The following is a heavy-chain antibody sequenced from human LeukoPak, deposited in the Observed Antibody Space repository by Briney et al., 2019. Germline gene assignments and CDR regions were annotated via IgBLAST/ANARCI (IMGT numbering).Heavy chain of an antibody. D-gene: IGHD6-13*01. CDR2: IRYDGSNK. J-gene: IGHJ4*02. V-gene: IGHV3-30*02. Sequence: GGSLRLSCAASGFTFSSYGMHWVRQAPGKGLEWVAFIRYDGSNKYYADSVKGRFTISRDNSKNTLYLQMSSLRAEDTAVYYCAKDQPDSSSWAYWGQGTLVTVSS. CDR3: AKDQPDSSSWAY. CDR1: GFTFSSYG.